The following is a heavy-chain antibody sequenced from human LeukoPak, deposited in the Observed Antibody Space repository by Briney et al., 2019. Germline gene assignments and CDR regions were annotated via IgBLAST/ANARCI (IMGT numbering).Heavy chain of an antibody. CDR3: ARVSYCSGGSCYSE. CDR2: INHSGST. V-gene: IGHV4-34*01. J-gene: IGHJ4*02. CDR1: GGSFSGYY. D-gene: IGHD2-15*01. Sequence: SETLSLTCAVYGGSFSGYYWSWVRQPPGKGLEWIGEINHSGSTNYNPSLKSRVTISVDTSKNQFSLKLSSVTAADTAVYYCARVSYCSGGSCYSEWGQGTLVTVSS.